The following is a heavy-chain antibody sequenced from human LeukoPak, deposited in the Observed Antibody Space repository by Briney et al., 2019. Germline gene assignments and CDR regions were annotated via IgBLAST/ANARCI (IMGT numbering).Heavy chain of an antibody. J-gene: IGHJ6*02. V-gene: IGHV3-7*03. CDR2: INHNGNVN. D-gene: IGHD3-16*01. CDR3: ARGGGLDV. Sequence: PGGSLRLSCAASGFTFSSYGMHWVRQAPGKGLEWVASINHNGNVNYYVDSVKGRFTISRDNAENSLYLQMSNLRAEDTAVYFCARGGGLDVWGQGATVTVSS. CDR1: GFTFSSYG.